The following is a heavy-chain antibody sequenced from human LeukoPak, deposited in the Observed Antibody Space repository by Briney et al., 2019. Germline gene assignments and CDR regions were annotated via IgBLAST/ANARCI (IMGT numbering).Heavy chain of an antibody. V-gene: IGHV3-23*01. CDR2: ISAGGGTT. CDR1: GFSFSTYA. Sequence: GGSLRLSCAASGFSFSTYALNWVRQAPGKGLEWVSGISAGGGTTNYADSVKGRFSISRDNSKNTLYLQMSSLRAEDTAVYYCAKDACTSTSCYPDFWGQGTLVTVSS. D-gene: IGHD2-2*01. J-gene: IGHJ4*02. CDR3: AKDACTSTSCYPDF.